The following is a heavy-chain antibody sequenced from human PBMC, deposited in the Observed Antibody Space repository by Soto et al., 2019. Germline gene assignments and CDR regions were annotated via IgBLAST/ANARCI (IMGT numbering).Heavy chain of an antibody. J-gene: IGHJ4*02. CDR1: GFTVSSYW. D-gene: IGHD3-22*01. V-gene: IGHV3-7*01. Sequence: GSLRLSCAASGFTVSSYWMSWVRQAPGKGLEWVANIKQDGSEKYYVDSVKGRSTISRDNAKNSLYLQMNSLRAEDTAVYYCARDANYYDSSGYDYWGQGTLVTVSS. CDR3: ARDANYYDSSGYDY. CDR2: IKQDGSEK.